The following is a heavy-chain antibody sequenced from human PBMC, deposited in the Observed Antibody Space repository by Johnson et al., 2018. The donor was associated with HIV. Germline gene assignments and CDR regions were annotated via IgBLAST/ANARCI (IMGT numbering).Heavy chain of an antibody. D-gene: IGHD5-18*01. CDR3: ARGPVDTAMGNDAFDI. J-gene: IGHJ3*02. CDR2: ITWDGGST. V-gene: IGHV3-43D*03. CDR1: GFTLDDYA. Sequence: EVQLVESGGGLVQPGRSLRLSCAASGFTLDDYAMHWVRQAPGKGLEWVSLITWDGGSTFYADSVKGRFTISRDKSKDSLYLQMNSLRAEDTAVYYCARGPVDTAMGNDAFDIWGQGTMVTVSS.